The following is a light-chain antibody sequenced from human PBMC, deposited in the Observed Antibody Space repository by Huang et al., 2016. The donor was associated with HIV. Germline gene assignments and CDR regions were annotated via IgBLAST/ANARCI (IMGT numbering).Light chain of an antibody. V-gene: IGKV4-1*01. J-gene: IGKJ4*01. CDR1: RSLLYSLSNKNY. Sequence: DIVMTQSPDSLSVSPGERATINCKSSRSLLYSLSNKNYLAWFQQKPGRPPKLLFYWASTRESGVPDRFNGSGSGTDFTLTINHLQPEDVATYYCQQYYSVPQTFGRGTKVEIK. CDR3: QQYYSVPQT. CDR2: WAS.